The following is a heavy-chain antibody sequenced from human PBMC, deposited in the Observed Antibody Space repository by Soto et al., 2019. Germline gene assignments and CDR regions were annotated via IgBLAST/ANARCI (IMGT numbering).Heavy chain of an antibody. CDR1: GLNFNGYT. CDR3: AKPVYGSGSPDY. V-gene: IGHV3-23*01. CDR2: IAETGSST. Sequence: GGSLRLSCATSGLNFNGYTMSWVRPAPGQGLEWVSGIAETGSSTYYADSVKGRFTISRDNSENTLYLQMNNLRAEDTAIYYCAKPVYGSGSPDYWGQGTLVTVSS. J-gene: IGHJ4*02. D-gene: IGHD3-10*01.